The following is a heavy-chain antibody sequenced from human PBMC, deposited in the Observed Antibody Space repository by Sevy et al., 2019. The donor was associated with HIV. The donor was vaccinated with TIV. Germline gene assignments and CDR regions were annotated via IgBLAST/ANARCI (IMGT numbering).Heavy chain of an antibody. D-gene: IGHD4-4*01. CDR3: ARAYSNYYYAMDV. Sequence: SETLSLTCTVSADSISGYYWSWIRQPPGKGLEWIGYINYSGRTDYNPSLKSRVIISQDTSKNQFSLKLTSVTAADTAVYFCARAYSNYYYAMDVWGQGTTVTVSS. J-gene: IGHJ6*02. V-gene: IGHV4-59*01. CDR1: ADSISGYY. CDR2: INYSGRT.